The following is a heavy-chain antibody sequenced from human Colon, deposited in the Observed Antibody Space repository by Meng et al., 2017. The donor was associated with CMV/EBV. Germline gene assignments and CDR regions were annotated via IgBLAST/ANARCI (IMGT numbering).Heavy chain of an antibody. J-gene: IGHJ4*02. CDR1: GYTFSCYG. CDR3: ARGRPNWSGVLDY. V-gene: IGHV1-18*01. D-gene: IGHD1-1*01. CDR2: ISGSTGYT. Sequence: QVHLLQSGAGVKEPGASVLGSFSSLGYTFSCYGINWVRQAPGQGLEWMGWISGSTGYTNRAQKFQGRVTMTTDKSTSTAYLALTSLTSNDTAVYYCARGRPNWSGVLDYWGQGTLVTVSS.